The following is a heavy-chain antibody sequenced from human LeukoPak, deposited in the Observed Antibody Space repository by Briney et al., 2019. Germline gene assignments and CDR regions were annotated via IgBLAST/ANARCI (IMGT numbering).Heavy chain of an antibody. V-gene: IGHV3-30*18. CDR2: ISYDGSNK. J-gene: IGHJ4*02. D-gene: IGHD7-27*01. CDR3: AKASELGRGYFDY. CDR1: GFTFSSYG. Sequence: GRSLRLSCAASGFTFSSYGMHWVRQAPGKGLEWVAVISYDGSNKYYADSVKGRFTISRDNSKNTLYLQMNSLRAEDTAVYYCAKASELGRGYFDYWGQGTLVTVSS.